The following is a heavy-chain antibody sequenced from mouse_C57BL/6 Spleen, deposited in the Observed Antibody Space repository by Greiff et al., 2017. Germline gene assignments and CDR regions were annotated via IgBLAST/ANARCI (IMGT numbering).Heavy chain of an antibody. CDR1: GFTFSDYG. J-gene: IGHJ1*03. Sequence: EVKLQESGGGLVKPGGSLKLSCAASGFTFSDYGMHWVRQAPEKGLEWVAYISSGSSTIYYADTVKGRFTISRDNAKNTLFLQMTSLRSEDTAMYYCARGYAWYFDVWGTGTTVTVSS. CDR2: ISSGSSTI. CDR3: ARGYAWYFDV. V-gene: IGHV5-17*01. D-gene: IGHD2-2*01.